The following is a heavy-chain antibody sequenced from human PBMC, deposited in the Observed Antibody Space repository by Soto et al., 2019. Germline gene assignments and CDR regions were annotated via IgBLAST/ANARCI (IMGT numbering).Heavy chain of an antibody. D-gene: IGHD3-22*01. Sequence: QVQLRESGPGLVKPSETLSLTCTVSGGSINSYYWTWIRQTPGKGLEWIGYISYSGSTNHNPSLKSGVPISPDTSKNHISLKLNSVTAADTAIYYCASDASGDYDPFDKWGQGTLVTVSS. V-gene: IGHV4-59*01. J-gene: IGHJ4*02. CDR3: ASDASGDYDPFDK. CDR1: GGSINSYY. CDR2: ISYSGST.